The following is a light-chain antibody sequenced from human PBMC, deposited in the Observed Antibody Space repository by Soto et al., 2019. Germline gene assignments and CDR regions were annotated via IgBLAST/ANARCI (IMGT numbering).Light chain of an antibody. CDR2: DAS. J-gene: IGKJ1*01. CDR3: QQRSNWPPT. V-gene: IGKV3-11*01. Sequence: EIVLTQFPDTLSLSPGERATLSCRASQSVSSYLAWYQQKPGQAPRLLIYDASTRATGIPARFSGSGSGTDFTLTITSLEPEDFAVYYCQQRSNWPPTFGQGTKVDIK. CDR1: QSVSSY.